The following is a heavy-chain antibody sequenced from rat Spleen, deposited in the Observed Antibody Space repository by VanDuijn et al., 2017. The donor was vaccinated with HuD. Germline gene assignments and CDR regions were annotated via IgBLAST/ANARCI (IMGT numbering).Heavy chain of an antibody. V-gene: IGHV3-1*01. D-gene: IGHD4-3*01. CDR1: GYSITSNY. Sequence: EVQLQESGPGLVKPSQSLSLTCSVTGYSITSNYWGWIRKFPGNKMEWMGYISYSGSTSYNPSLKSRISITRDTSKNQFFLQFNSVTTEDTATYYCASGNSGYGVMDAWGQGASVTVSS. CDR2: ISYSGST. J-gene: IGHJ4*01. CDR3: ASGNSGYGVMDA.